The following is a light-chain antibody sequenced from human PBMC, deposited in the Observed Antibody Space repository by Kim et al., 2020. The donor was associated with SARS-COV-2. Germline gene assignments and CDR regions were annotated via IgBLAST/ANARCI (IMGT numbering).Light chain of an antibody. Sequence: DIVMTQSPVSLPVSPGEPASISCRSSQSLLYSNGDNYLSWYLQKPGQSPQLLIYLVSNRASGVPDRCSGSGSGTDFTLKISRVDAEDVGVYFCMHTLQSPTFGQGTKLEI. CDR3: MHTLQSPT. CDR1: QSLLYSNGDNY. J-gene: IGKJ2*01. V-gene: IGKV2-28*01. CDR2: LVS.